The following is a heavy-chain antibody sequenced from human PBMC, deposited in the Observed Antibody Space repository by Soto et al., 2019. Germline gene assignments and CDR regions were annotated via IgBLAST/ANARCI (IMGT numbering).Heavy chain of an antibody. V-gene: IGHV3-9*01. J-gene: IGHJ4*02. CDR2: ISWNSGSI. D-gene: IGHD2-15*01. CDR3: AKDRGYCSGGSCGDFDY. Sequence: EVQLLESGGGLVQPGRSLRLSCAASGFTFDDYAMHWVRQAPGKGLEWVSGISWNSGSIGYADSVKGRFTISRDNAKNSLYLQMNSLRAEDTALYYCAKDRGYCSGGSCGDFDYWGPGTLVTVSS. CDR1: GFTFDDYA.